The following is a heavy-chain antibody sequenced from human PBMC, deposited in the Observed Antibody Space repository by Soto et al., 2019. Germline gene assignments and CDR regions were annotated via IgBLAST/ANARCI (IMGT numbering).Heavy chain of an antibody. V-gene: IGHV3-23*01. CDR1: A. CDR3: AKEILLPGGVVTKPTIYFDY. D-gene: IGHD3-3*01. J-gene: IGHJ4*02. CDR2: ISGSGGST. Sequence: AMSRVIKKKGKGLEWVSAISGSGGSTYYADSVKGRFTISRDNSKNTLYLQMNSLRAEDTAVYYCAKEILLPGGVVTKPTIYFDYWGQGTLVTVSS.